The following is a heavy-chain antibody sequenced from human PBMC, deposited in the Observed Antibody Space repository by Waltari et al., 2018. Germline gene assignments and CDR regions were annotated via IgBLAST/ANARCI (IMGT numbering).Heavy chain of an antibody. D-gene: IGHD6-6*01. Sequence: QVQLVQSGAEVKKPGSSVKVSCKASGGTFSSYAISWVRQAPGQGLEWMGGIIPIFGTANYAQKFQGRVTITADESTSTDYMELSSLRSEDTAVYYCARRPTAAARPVIDDYWGQGTLVTVSS. V-gene: IGHV1-69*01. J-gene: IGHJ4*02. CDR3: ARRPTAAARPVIDDY. CDR1: GGTFSSYA. CDR2: IIPIFGTA.